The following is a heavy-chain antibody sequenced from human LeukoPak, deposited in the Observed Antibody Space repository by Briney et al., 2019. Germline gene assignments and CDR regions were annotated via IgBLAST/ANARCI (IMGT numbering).Heavy chain of an antibody. CDR1: GYTFTSYG. Sequence: ASVKVSCKASGYTFTSYGISWVRQAPGQGLEWMGWISAYNGNTNYAQKLQGRVTMTTDTSTSTAYMELRSLRSDDTAVYYCARVRDDFWSGYYANRYFDYWGQGTLVTVSS. J-gene: IGHJ4*02. D-gene: IGHD3-3*01. CDR2: ISAYNGNT. CDR3: ARVRDDFWSGYYANRYFDY. V-gene: IGHV1-18*01.